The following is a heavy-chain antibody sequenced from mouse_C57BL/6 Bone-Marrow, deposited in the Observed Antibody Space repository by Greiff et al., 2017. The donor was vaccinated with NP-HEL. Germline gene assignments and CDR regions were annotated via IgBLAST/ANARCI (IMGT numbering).Heavy chain of an antibody. J-gene: IGHJ1*03. CDR3: ARCDYDGDFDV. CDR1: GYTFTSYW. CDR2: IHPNSGST. D-gene: IGHD2-4*01. V-gene: IGHV1-64*01. Sequence: VQLQQSGAELVKPGASVKLSCKASGYTFTSYWMHWVKQRPGQGLEWIGMIHPNSGSTNYTEKFTSTATLPVDKSSSTAYMKLSSLTAEDSAVYYCARCDYDGDFDVWGTGTTVTVSS.